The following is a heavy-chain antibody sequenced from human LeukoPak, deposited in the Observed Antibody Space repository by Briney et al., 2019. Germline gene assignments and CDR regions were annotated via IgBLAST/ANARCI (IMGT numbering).Heavy chain of an antibody. D-gene: IGHD3-3*01. J-gene: IGHJ6*02. CDR3: ARGRTLGYWSGYPRYGMDV. V-gene: IGHV4-59*08. Sequence: SETLSLTCSVSGGSISSYYWSWIRQPPGKGLEWIGYIYYSGSTNYNPSLKSRVTISVDTSKNQFSLKLSSVTAADTAVYYCARGRTLGYWSGYPRYGMDVWGQGTTVTVSS. CDR2: IYYSGST. CDR1: GGSISSYY.